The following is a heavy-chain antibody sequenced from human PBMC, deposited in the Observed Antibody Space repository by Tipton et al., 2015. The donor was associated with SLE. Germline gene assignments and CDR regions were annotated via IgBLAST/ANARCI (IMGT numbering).Heavy chain of an antibody. D-gene: IGHD7-27*01. CDR1: GYTFTSYG. CDR3: ATVRLTGRAFDI. J-gene: IGHJ3*02. CDR2: VDPEDGET. Sequence: QLVQSGAEVKKPGASVKVSCKASGYTFTSYGISWVQQAPGKGLEWMGLVDPEDGETIYAEKFQGRVTITADTSTDTAYMELSSLRSEDTAVYYCATVRLTGRAFDIWGQGTMVTVSS. V-gene: IGHV1-69-2*01.